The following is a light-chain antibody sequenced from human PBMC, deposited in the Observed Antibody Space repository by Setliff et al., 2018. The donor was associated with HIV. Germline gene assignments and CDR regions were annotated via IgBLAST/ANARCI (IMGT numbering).Light chain of an antibody. Sequence: QSALTQPASVSGSPGQSITISCTGSSSDIGDYESVSWYQQHPGEVPKLMIYDVTKRPSGVPDRFSGSKSDNTASLTVSGLQAEDGADYYCSSYAGSNTPYVFGTGTK. CDR1: SSDIGDYES. CDR3: SSYAGSNTPYV. J-gene: IGLJ1*01. CDR2: DVT. V-gene: IGLV2-8*01.